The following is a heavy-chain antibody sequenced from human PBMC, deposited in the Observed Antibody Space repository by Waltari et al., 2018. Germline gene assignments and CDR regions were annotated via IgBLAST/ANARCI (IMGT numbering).Heavy chain of an antibody. J-gene: IGHJ4*02. CDR3: ARKAGDGAWSHLAIFDY. Sequence: QVHLVQSGAEGMKPGASVKVSCMRPGHTCTDYTIHWVRQAPGQGLEWMGWINPNSGGTDYAQKFQGRVTLTRDMSISTFYMELSRLRSADTAVYYCARKAGDGAWSHLAIFDYWGQGTQVIVSS. CDR2: INPNSGGT. D-gene: IGHD1-1*01. CDR1: GHTCTDYT. V-gene: IGHV1-2*02.